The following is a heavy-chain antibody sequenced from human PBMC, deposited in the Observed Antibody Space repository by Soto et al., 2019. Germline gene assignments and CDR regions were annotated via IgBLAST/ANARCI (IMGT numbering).Heavy chain of an antibody. J-gene: IGHJ6*03. CDR3: ARVRQLVGYFCNCMDV. CDR1: GYTFTNYG. V-gene: IGHV1-18*01. Sequence: QVQLLQSGAEVKKPGASVKVSCKASGYTFTNYGITWVRQAPGQGLEWMGWISAYNGNTHYTQRRQGRVTMTTDTSTSTAYMELMGLRSDDTAVYYWARVRQLVGYFCNCMDVGGKGTTVTVSS. D-gene: IGHD6-6*01. CDR2: ISAYNGNT.